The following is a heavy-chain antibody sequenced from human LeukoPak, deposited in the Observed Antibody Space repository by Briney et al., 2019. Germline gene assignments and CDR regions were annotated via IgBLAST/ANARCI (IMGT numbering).Heavy chain of an antibody. V-gene: IGHV4-30-2*01. CDR3: ARGPSSGYDSDNWFDP. D-gene: IGHD5-12*01. CDR1: GGSISSGGYY. CDR2: IHHSGST. Sequence: SQTLSLTCTVSGGSISSGGYYWSWIRQPPGKGLEWIGYIHHSGSTYYNPSLKSRVTISVDRSKNQFSLKLSSVTAADTAVYYCARGPSSGYDSDNWFDPWGQGTLVTVSS. J-gene: IGHJ5*02.